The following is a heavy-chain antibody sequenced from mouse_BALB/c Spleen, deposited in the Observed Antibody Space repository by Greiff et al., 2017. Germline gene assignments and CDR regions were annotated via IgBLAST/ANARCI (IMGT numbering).Heavy chain of an antibody. CDR2: ISYSGST. CDR3: ARAYYGNSVFDY. J-gene: IGHJ2*01. CDR1: GDSITSGY. Sequence: EVKLMESGPSLVKPSQTLSLTCSVTGDSITSGYWNWIRKFPGNKLEYMGYISYSGSTYYNPSLKSRISITRDTSKNQYYLQLNSVTTEDTATYYCARAYYGNSVFDYWGQGTTLTVSS. D-gene: IGHD2-10*01. V-gene: IGHV3-8*02.